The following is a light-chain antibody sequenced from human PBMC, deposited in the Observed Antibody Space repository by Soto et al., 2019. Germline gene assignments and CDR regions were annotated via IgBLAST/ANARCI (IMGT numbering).Light chain of an antibody. CDR1: EDINSR. CDR2: AAF. V-gene: IGKV1-12*01. CDR3: QQADSFPIT. Sequence: DIQMTQSPSSVSASVGDIVTISCRASEDINSRLAWYQQKPGNAPKLLIYAAFILQSGVPSRFSGYGSGTDFTLSISSLQPEDFATYYCQQADSFPITFGQGTRLEIK. J-gene: IGKJ5*01.